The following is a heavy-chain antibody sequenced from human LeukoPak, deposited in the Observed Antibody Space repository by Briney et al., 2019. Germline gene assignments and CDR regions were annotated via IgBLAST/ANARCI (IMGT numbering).Heavy chain of an antibody. CDR1: GGSISSSSYY. Sequence: PSETLSLTCTVSGGSISSSSYYWSWIRLPAGKGLEWIGRIYTSGSTNYNPSLKSRVTMSVDTSKNQFSLKLSSVTAADTAVYYCARDPPYGSGSYWFDPWGQGTLVTVSS. J-gene: IGHJ5*02. CDR2: IYTSGST. D-gene: IGHD3-10*01. CDR3: ARDPPYGSGSYWFDP. V-gene: IGHV4-61*02.